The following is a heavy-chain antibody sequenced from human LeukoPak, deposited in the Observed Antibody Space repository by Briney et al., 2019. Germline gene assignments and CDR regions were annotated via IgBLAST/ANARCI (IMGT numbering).Heavy chain of an antibody. J-gene: IGHJ4*02. CDR1: GYSISSGYY. CDR2: ISSGSRDI. Sequence: ETLSLTCTVSGYSISSGYYWGWIRQPPGKGLEWVSSISSGSRDIYYADSLKGRFTISRDNAKNSLYLQMNSLRAEDTAVYYCGRVDHLQQQLATDYWGQGTLVTVSS. V-gene: IGHV3-21*01. D-gene: IGHD6-13*01. CDR3: GRVDHLQQQLATDY.